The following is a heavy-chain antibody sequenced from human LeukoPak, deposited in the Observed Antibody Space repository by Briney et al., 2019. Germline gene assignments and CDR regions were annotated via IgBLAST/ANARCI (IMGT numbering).Heavy chain of an antibody. CDR2: INAANGNT. V-gene: IGHV1-3*01. CDR1: GFNFITYT. J-gene: IGHJ5*02. CDR3: ARGAPIRVAVAATFDP. D-gene: IGHD6-19*01. Sequence: ASVKVSCKTSGFNFITYTMHWVRQAPGQRLERMGWINAANGNTQYSQKFQGRVTITRDTSASTAYMELSSLRSEDTAVYYCARGAPIRVAVAATFDPWGQGTLVTVPS.